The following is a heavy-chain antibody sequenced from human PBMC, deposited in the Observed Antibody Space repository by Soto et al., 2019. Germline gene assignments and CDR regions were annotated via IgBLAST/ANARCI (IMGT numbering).Heavy chain of an antibody. CDR1: GFTFSSYA. J-gene: IGHJ6*03. D-gene: IGHD2-8*01. V-gene: IGHV3-23*01. Sequence: EVQLLESGGGLVQPGGSLRLSCAASGFTFSSYAMSWVRQAPGKGLEWVSAISGSGGSTYYADSVKGRFTISRDNSKNTLYLQMNSVRAEDTAVYYCAKPLYAGSYYYYYYMDVWGKGTTVTVSS. CDR2: ISGSGGST. CDR3: AKPLYAGSYYYYYYMDV.